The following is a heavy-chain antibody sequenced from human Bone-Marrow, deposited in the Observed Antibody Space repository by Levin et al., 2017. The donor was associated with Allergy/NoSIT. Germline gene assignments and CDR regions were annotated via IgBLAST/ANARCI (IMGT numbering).Heavy chain of an antibody. CDR1: GFTFSSYG. J-gene: IGHJ6*02. D-gene: IGHD4-17*01. V-gene: IGHV3-30*18. CDR2: ISYDGSNK. CDR3: AKDGSRFGDYRYYGYGVDV. Sequence: GASVKVSCAASGFTFSSYGMHWVRQAPGKGMEWVAVISYDGSNKYYADSVKGRFTISRDNSKNTLYLQMSSLRGEDTAVYYCAKDGSRFGDYRYYGYGVDVWGQGTTVTVSS.